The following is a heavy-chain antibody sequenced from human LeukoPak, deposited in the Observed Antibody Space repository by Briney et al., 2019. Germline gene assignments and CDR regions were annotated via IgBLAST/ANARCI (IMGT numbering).Heavy chain of an antibody. Sequence: GGSLRLSCAASRFTFSNFWMSWHPQAPGSGLEWVANIHPEGNEKYHVESVKGRFTISRDNPKSSLFLQMNGLRVEDTAVYYCARGDAFSGGHWGQGTLVTVSS. D-gene: IGHD3-10*01. J-gene: IGHJ4*02. V-gene: IGHV3-7*04. CDR2: IHPEGNEK. CDR3: ARGDAFSGGH. CDR1: RFTFSNFW.